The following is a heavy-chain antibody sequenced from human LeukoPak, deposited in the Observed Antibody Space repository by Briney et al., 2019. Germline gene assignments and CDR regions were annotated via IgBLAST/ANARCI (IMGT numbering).Heavy chain of an antibody. D-gene: IGHD1-14*01. CDR2: IDHNGTT. Sequence: PSETLSLTCAVYGGSFSAYNWTWIRQPPGKGLEWIGEIDHNGTTNYNPSLKGRVTISLDTSKNQFSLKVTSVTAADTAVYYCARPSGGTPFKRFDYWGEGTLVTVSS. V-gene: IGHV4-34*01. J-gene: IGHJ4*02. CDR3: ARPSGGTPFKRFDY. CDR1: GGSFSAYN.